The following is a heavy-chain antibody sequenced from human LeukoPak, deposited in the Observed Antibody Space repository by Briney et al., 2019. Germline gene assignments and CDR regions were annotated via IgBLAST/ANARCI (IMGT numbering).Heavy chain of an antibody. V-gene: IGHV3-48*03. CDR2: ISSSGSTI. CDR1: GFTFSSYE. J-gene: IGHJ4*02. CDR3: ARAARIFPLAY. Sequence: GGSLRLSCAASGFTFSSYEMNWVRQAPGKGLEWVSYISSSGSTIYYADSVKGRFTISRDNAKNSLYLQMNSLRAEDTAVYYCARAARIFPLAYWGQGTLVTVSS. D-gene: IGHD2-21*01.